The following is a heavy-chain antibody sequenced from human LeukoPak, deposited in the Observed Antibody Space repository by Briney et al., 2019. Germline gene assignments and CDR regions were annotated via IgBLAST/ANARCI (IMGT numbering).Heavy chain of an antibody. D-gene: IGHD3-10*01. J-gene: IGHJ6*02. Sequence: GGSLRLSCAASGFTVSSNYMSWVRQAPGKGLEWVSVIYSGGSTYYADSVKGRFTISRHNSKNTLYLQMNSLRAEDSAVYYCARRITMVRGVPGYYGMDVWGQGTTVTVSS. CDR1: GFTVSSNY. V-gene: IGHV3-53*04. CDR3: ARRITMVRGVPGYYGMDV. CDR2: IYSGGST.